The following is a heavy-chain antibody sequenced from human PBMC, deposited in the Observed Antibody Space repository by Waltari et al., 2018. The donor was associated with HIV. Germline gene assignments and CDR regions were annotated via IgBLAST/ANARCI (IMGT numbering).Heavy chain of an antibody. Sequence: QVQLQESGPGLVKPSETLSLPCAVPGYSIRSGYYWGWRRQPPGKGLEWIGSIYHSGTTYYNPSLKSRVTISIDTSKNQVSLKLSSVTAADTAVYYCARDQVGATYFDYWGQGTLVTVSS. V-gene: IGHV4-38-2*02. CDR2: IYHSGTT. J-gene: IGHJ4*02. D-gene: IGHD1-26*01. CDR1: GYSIRSGYY. CDR3: ARDQVGATYFDY.